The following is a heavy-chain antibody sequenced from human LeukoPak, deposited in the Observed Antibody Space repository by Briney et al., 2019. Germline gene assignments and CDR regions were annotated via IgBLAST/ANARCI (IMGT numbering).Heavy chain of an antibody. CDR3: ARATYYYDSSGYYRYYGMDV. CDR1: GGSISSGDYY. D-gene: IGHD3-22*01. V-gene: IGHV4-30-4*01. CDR2: IYYSGST. Sequence: SETLSLTCTVSGGSISSGDYYWSWIRQPPGKGLEWIGYIYYSGSTYYNPSLKSRVTISVDTSKNQFSLKLSSVTAADTAVYYCARATYYYDSSGYYRYYGMDVWGQGTTVTVSS. J-gene: IGHJ6*02.